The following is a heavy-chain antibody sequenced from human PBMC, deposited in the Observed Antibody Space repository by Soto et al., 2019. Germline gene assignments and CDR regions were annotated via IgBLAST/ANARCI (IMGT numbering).Heavy chain of an antibody. CDR3: ARGRGGYFDC. CDR1: GGSISSSY. D-gene: IGHD3-16*01. CDR2: IYYSGST. J-gene: IGHJ4*02. Sequence: QVQLQEAGPGLVKPSETLSLTCTVSGGSISSSYWSWIRQPPGKGLEWIGYIYYSGSTNYNPSLKSRVTISVDTSSNQFSLKLSSVTAADTAVYYCARGRGGYFDCWGQGTLVTVSS. V-gene: IGHV4-59*01.